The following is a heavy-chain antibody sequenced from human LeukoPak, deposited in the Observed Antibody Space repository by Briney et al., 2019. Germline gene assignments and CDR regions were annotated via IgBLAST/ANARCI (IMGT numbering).Heavy chain of an antibody. J-gene: IGHJ4*02. Sequence: PGGSLRLSCAASGFTFDDYAMRWVRQAPGKGLEWVSLISWDGGSTYYADSVKGRFTISRDNSRNTLYLQMNSLRAGDTAVYYCAKSFRSTSLDYWGQGTLVTVSS. CDR3: AKSFRSTSLDY. D-gene: IGHD2-2*01. V-gene: IGHV3-43D*03. CDR2: ISWDGGST. CDR1: GFTFDDYA.